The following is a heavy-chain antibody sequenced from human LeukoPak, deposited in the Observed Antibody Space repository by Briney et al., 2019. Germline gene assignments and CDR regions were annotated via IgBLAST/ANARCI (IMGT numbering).Heavy chain of an antibody. CDR2: IRSKANSYAT. V-gene: IGHV3-73*01. J-gene: IGHJ6*03. CDR1: GFTFSGSA. D-gene: IGHD3-3*01. Sequence: GGSLRLSCAASGFTFSGSAMHWVRQASGKGLEWVGRIRSKANSYATAYAASVKGRFTISRDDSKSTAYLQMNSLKTEDTAVYYCTRHEDDFWSGYYSYYYYYIDVWGKGTTVTVSS. CDR3: TRHEDDFWSGYYSYYYYYIDV.